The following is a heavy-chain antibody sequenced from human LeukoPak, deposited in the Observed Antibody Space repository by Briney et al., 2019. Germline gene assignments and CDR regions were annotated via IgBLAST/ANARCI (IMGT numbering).Heavy chain of an antibody. CDR3: ARDRLTVTTDFDY. CDR2: ISSSGSTI. D-gene: IGHD4-17*01. CDR1: GFTFSDYY. Sequence: PGGSLRLSCAASGFTFSDYYMSWIRQAPGKGLEWVSYISSSGSTIYYADSVKGRFTISRDNAENSLYLQMNSLRAEDTAVYYCARDRLTVTTDFDYWGQGTLVTVSS. V-gene: IGHV3-11*01. J-gene: IGHJ4*02.